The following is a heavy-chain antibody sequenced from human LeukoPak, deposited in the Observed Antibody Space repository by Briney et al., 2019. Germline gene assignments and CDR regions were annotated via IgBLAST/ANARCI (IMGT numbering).Heavy chain of an antibody. D-gene: IGHD3-16*01. CDR1: GFPFSNYA. V-gene: IGHV3-23*01. CDR2: VSANGGST. Sequence: GGSLRLSCAASGFPFSNYAINWVRHAPGKGLEWVSGVSANGGSTYYADSVKGRFTISRDNSKNTLYLQMNSLRADDTAVYYCAKDLPAGSWGSVDFYYGLDVWGQGTTVTVSS. J-gene: IGHJ6*02. CDR3: AKDLPAGSWGSVDFYYGLDV.